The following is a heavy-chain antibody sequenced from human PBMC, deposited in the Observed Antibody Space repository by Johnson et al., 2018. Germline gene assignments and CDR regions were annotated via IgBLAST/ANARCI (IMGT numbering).Heavy chain of an antibody. CDR1: GFTFDDHA. V-gene: IGHV3-11*01. CDR3: VREGSMAEVGNGFDI. J-gene: IGHJ3*02. D-gene: IGHD6-19*01. CDR2: ISSSGYTI. Sequence: VQLVESGGGLVKPGGSLRLSCAASGFTFDDHAMTWIRQAPGKGLECISYISSSGYTIKYTDSVKGRFTTSRDNAQNSLYLQMNSLRAEDTALYYCVREGSMAEVGNGFDIWGRGTMVTV.